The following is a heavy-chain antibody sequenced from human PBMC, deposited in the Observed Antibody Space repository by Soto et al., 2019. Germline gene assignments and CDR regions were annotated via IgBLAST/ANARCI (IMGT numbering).Heavy chain of an antibody. Sequence: GGSLRLSCAASGFTFSSYAMSWVRQAPGKGLEWVSAISGSGGSTYYADSVKGRFTISRDSSKNTLYLQMNSLRAEDTAVYYCAKDRWANVYYFDYWGQGTLVTVSS. CDR1: GFTFSSYA. V-gene: IGHV3-23*01. CDR2: ISGSGGST. J-gene: IGHJ4*02. CDR3: AKDRWANVYYFDY.